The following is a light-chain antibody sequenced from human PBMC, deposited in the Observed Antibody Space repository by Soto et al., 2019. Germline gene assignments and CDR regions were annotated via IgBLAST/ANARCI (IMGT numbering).Light chain of an antibody. Sequence: QSALTQPPSASGSPGQSVTISCTGTSSDVVGYNSVSWYQQHPGKAPRLMIYEVSKRPSGVPDRFSGSKSGSTASLTVSGLQAEDEADYYCSSYAGRLVFGGGTKLTVL. CDR2: EVS. V-gene: IGLV2-8*01. CDR1: SSDVVGYNS. CDR3: SSYAGRLV. J-gene: IGLJ2*01.